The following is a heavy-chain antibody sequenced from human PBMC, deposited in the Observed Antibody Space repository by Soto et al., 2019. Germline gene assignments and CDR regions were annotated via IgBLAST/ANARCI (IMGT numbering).Heavy chain of an antibody. V-gene: IGHV3-7*03. CDR3: ARDVGPVTIFGEALSGYFDF. J-gene: IGHJ4*02. Sequence: EVQLVESGGGLVQPGGSLRLSCAVSGFSFGSYWMSWVRQAPGKGLERLASIKDDGSERYYLDSVKGRFTISRDNAKDSLSLQMNSLRGEDTAFYYCARDVGPVTIFGEALSGYFDFLGQCILITVSS. CDR1: GFSFGSYW. CDR2: IKDDGSER. D-gene: IGHD3-3*01.